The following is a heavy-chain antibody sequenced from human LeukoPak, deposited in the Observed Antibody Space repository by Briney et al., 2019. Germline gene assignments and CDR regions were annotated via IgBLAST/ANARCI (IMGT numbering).Heavy chain of an antibody. J-gene: IGHJ4*02. D-gene: IGHD3-9*01. Sequence: SVKVSCKASGGTFTSYAISWVRQAPGQGREWMGRIIPILGIANYAQKFQGRVTITADKSTSTAYMELSSLRSEDTAVYYCATRYDTEFDYWGQGTLVTVSS. V-gene: IGHV1-69*04. CDR3: ATRYDTEFDY. CDR1: GGTFTSYA. CDR2: IIPILGIA.